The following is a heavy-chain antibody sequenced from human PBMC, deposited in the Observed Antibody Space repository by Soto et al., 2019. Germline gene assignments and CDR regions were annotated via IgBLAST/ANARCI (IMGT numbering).Heavy chain of an antibody. CDR2: ISPYNGNT. J-gene: IGHJ3*02. CDR1: GYTFISYG. Sequence: HVQLVQSGAEVKKPGASLKVSCKASGYTFISYGVRWVRQAPGQGLEWLGWISPYNGNTNYAQKFQGKNTMTTDTSTSTIYTDLRCLGTGGPAVDYWARYHTKWLTDACDNWGQGTMVVVSS. V-gene: IGHV1-18*01. CDR3: ARYHTKWLTDACDN. D-gene: IGHD5-12*01.